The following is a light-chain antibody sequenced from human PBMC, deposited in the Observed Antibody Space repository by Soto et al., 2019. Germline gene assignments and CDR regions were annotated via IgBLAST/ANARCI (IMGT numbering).Light chain of an antibody. Sequence: QSALTQPRSVSGSPGQSVTISCTGTSSDVGAYDYVSWYQQDPGKAPKVLIYDVSERHSGVPDRFSGSKSDNTASLTISGLQAEDEADYYCSSYAGSYTFVVFGGGTKLTVL. CDR1: SSDVGAYDY. V-gene: IGLV2-11*01. J-gene: IGLJ2*01. CDR2: DVS. CDR3: SSYAGSYTFVV.